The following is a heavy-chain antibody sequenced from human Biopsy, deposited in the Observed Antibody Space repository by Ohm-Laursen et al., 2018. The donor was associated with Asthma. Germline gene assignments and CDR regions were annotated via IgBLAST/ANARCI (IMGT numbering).Heavy chain of an antibody. CDR3: ASDFPKDYVRYNFQF. D-gene: IGHD4-17*01. Sequence: ASVKVSCKISGYILTDLSMHWVRQAPGQGLERMGGHDHEEGGTVNARRFQGRVTMTEDTSTDTAYMELSSLSSDDTAVYYCASDFPKDYVRYNFQFWGQGTLDTVSS. J-gene: IGHJ4*02. V-gene: IGHV1-24*01. CDR1: GYILTDLS. CDR2: HDHEEGGT.